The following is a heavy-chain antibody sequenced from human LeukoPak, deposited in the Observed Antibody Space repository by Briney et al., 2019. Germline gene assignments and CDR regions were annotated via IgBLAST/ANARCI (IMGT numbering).Heavy chain of an antibody. CDR1: GGSISSGGYY. CDR2: IYYSGST. J-gene: IGHJ6*03. V-gene: IGHV4-61*08. CDR3: ARVLLYDFWSGSIYYYYYMDV. D-gene: IGHD3-3*01. Sequence: SETLSLTCIVSGGSISSGGYYWSWIRQHPGKGLEWIGYIYYSGSTNYNPSLKSRVTISVDTSKNQFSLKLSSVTAADTAVYYCARVLLYDFWSGSIYYYYYMDVWGKGTTVTVPS.